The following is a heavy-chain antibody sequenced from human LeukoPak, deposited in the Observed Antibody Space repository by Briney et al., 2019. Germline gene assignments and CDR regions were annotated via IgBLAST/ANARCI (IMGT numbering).Heavy chain of an antibody. J-gene: IGHJ4*02. CDR3: ARLYYGSGNAFDY. D-gene: IGHD3-10*01. V-gene: IGHV4-38-2*02. Sequence: SETLSLTCTVSGYSISSGYYWGWIRQPPGKGLEWIGSIYHSGSTYYNPSLKSRVTISADTSKNQFSLKLSSVTAADTAVYYCARLYYGSGNAFDYWGQGTLVTV. CDR2: IYHSGST. CDR1: GYSISSGYY.